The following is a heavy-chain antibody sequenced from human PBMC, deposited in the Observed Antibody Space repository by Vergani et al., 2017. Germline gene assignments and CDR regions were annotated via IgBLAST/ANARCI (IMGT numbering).Heavy chain of an antibody. Sequence: QVQLVESGGGVVQPGRSLRLSCAASGFTFSSYGMHWVRQAPGKGLEWVAVIWYDGSNKYYADSVKGRFTISRDNSKNTLYLQMNSLRAEDTAVYYCARARGYEFWSGYSGAGMDVWGQGP. J-gene: IGHJ6*02. CDR2: IWYDGSNK. V-gene: IGHV3-33*01. CDR1: GFTFSSYG. D-gene: IGHD3-3*01. CDR3: ARARGYEFWSGYSGAGMDV.